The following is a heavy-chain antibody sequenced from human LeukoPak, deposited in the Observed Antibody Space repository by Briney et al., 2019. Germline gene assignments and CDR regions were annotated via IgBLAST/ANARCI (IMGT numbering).Heavy chain of an antibody. CDR2: IYYSGST. CDR1: GGSISSYY. Sequence: SETLSLTCTVSGGSISSYYWSWIRQPPGKGLEWIGYIYYSGSTNYNPSLKSRVTISVDTSKNQFSLKLSSVTAADTAVYYCASRYAGTGVDPWGQGTLVTVSS. CDR3: ASRYAGTGVDP. V-gene: IGHV4-59*12. J-gene: IGHJ5*02. D-gene: IGHD1-1*01.